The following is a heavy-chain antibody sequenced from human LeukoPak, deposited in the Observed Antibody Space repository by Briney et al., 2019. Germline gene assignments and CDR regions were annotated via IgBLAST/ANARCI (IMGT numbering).Heavy chain of an antibody. J-gene: IGHJ4*02. D-gene: IGHD2-15*01. CDR2: ISSSSNYI. V-gene: IGHV3-21*01. CDR1: GFTFSSYS. Sequence: GGSLRLSCAASGFTFSSYSMNWVRRAPGKGLEWVSSISSSSNYIYYADSVKGRFTISRDHAKNSLYLQLNSLRAEDTAVYYCARTPTLSGEFDYWGQGTLVTVSS. CDR3: ARTPTLSGEFDY.